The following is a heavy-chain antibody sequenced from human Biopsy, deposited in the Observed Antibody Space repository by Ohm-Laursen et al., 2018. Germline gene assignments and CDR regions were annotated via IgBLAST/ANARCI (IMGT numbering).Heavy chain of an antibody. J-gene: IGHJ4*02. CDR1: GYAFDTAG. Sequence: SVTVSCNTSGYAFDTAGITWVRQAPGQGLEWMGWVSGYNGNTNYAQKLQGRVTMTIDTSTSTVYMELRSLRSDDTAVYFCAKGGLSSGPLAYWGQGTLVTVSS. V-gene: IGHV1-18*01. D-gene: IGHD6-19*01. CDR2: VSGYNGNT. CDR3: AKGGLSSGPLAY.